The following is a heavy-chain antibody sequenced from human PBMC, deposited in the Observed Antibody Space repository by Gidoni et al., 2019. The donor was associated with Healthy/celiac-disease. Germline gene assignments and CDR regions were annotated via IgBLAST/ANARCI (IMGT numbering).Heavy chain of an antibody. J-gene: IGHJ4*02. D-gene: IGHD5-18*01. V-gene: IGHV4-34*01. CDR1: GWSFSGYY. Sequence: QVQLQQWGAGLLKPSATLSLTCAVYGWSFSGYYWSWIRQPPGKGLEWIGEINHSGSTNYNPSLKSRVTISVDTSKNQFSLKLSSVTAADTAVYYCVLRDTAMAPFDYWGQGTLVTVSS. CDR3: VLRDTAMAPFDY. CDR2: INHSGST.